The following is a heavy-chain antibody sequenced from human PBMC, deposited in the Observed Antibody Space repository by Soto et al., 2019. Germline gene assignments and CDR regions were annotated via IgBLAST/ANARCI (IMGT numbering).Heavy chain of an antibody. CDR2: ISSSSSYI. CDR1: GFTFSSYS. CDR3: AREEDGYTGAFDI. J-gene: IGHJ3*02. V-gene: IGHV3-21*01. Sequence: EVQLVESGGGLVKPGGSLRLSCAASGFTFSSYSMNWVRQAPGKGLEWVSSISSSSSYIYYADSVKGRCTISRDNAKNSLYLQMNSLRAEDTAVYYCAREEDGYTGAFDIWGQGTMVTVSS. D-gene: IGHD5-12*01.